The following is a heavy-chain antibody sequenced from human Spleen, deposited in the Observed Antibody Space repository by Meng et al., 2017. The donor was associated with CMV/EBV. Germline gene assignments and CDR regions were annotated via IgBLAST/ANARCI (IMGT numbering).Heavy chain of an antibody. D-gene: IGHD2-15*01. CDR1: GFTFSSYA. CDR2: ISGSGGST. Sequence: GESLKISCAASGFTFSSYAMSWVRQAPGKGLEWVSAISGSGGSTYYADSVKGRFTISRDNSNNTLYLQMDSLTAEDTAVYYCAREGLVVGVFGSWGQGTLVTVSS. V-gene: IGHV3-23*01. CDR3: AREGLVVGVFGS. J-gene: IGHJ4*02.